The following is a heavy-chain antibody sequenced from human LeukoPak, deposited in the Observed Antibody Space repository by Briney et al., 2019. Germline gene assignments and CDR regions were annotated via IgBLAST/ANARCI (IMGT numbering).Heavy chain of an antibody. CDR2: IYRSGST. J-gene: IGHJ6*03. Sequence: SETLSLTCTVSGDSVTSGTYYWAWIRQPPGKGLEWIGSIYRSGSTFYNPSLKSRVTISLDTSKNQFSLKLSSVTAADTAVYFCARGTYGYYMDVWGKGTTVTVSS. V-gene: IGHV4-38-2*02. D-gene: IGHD4-17*01. CDR1: GDSVTSGTYY. CDR3: ARGTYGYYMDV.